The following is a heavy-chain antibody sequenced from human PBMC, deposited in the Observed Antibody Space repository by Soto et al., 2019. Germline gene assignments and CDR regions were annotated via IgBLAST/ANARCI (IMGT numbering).Heavy chain of an antibody. J-gene: IGHJ4*02. CDR3: ARGAGWYAY. CDR2: IYYNGNT. Sequence: QVQLQESGPGLVKPSETLSLTCTVSGDSIRGYYWSWLRQPPGKGLEWIGYIYYNGNTNYNPSLKRRVTILLDMSKHQFSLKLSSVTAADTAVYYCARGAGWYAYWGQGTLVTVSS. D-gene: IGHD2-15*01. CDR1: GDSIRGYY. V-gene: IGHV4-59*01.